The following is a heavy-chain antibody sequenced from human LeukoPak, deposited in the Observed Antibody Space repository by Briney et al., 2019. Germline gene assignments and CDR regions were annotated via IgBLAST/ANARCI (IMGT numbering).Heavy chain of an antibody. J-gene: IGHJ6*03. CDR1: GGSISSGDYY. CDR2: IYHSGST. V-gene: IGHV4-30-2*01. D-gene: IGHD2-2*01. CDR3: ATKVVPAATIYYYMDV. Sequence: SSETLSLTCTVSGGSISSGDYYWSWIRQPPGKGLEWIGYIYHSGSTYYNPSLKSRVTISVDRSKNQFSLKLSSVTAADTAVYYCATKVVPAATIYYYMDVWGKGTTVTVSS.